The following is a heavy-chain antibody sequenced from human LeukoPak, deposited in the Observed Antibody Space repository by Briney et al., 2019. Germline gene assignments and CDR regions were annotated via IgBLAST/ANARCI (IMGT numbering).Heavy chain of an antibody. Sequence: PGGSLRLSCAASGFTFSSYAMSWVRQAPGKGLEWVSAISGSGGSTYYADSVKGRFTISRDNSKNTLYLQMNSLRAEDTAVYYCAKDVVPAAIEENWFDPWGQGTLVTVSS. D-gene: IGHD2-2*02. CDR2: ISGSGGST. CDR3: AKDVVPAAIEENWFDP. CDR1: GFTFSSYA. J-gene: IGHJ5*02. V-gene: IGHV3-23*01.